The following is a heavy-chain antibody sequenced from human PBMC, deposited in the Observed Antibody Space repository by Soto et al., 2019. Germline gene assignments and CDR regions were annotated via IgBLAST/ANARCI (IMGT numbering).Heavy chain of an antibody. D-gene: IGHD5-18*01. CDR2: ISSSGSTI. CDR3: ARERVDMPMVTYHYYYGMDV. V-gene: IGHV3-11*01. J-gene: IGHJ6*02. Sequence: QVQLVESGGGLVKPGGSLRLSCAASGFTFSDYYMSWIRQAPGKGLEWVSYISSSGSTIYYADSVKGRFTISRDNAKNSLYLQMNSLRAEDTAVYYCARERVDMPMVTYHYYYGMDVWGQGTTVTVSS. CDR1: GFTFSDYY.